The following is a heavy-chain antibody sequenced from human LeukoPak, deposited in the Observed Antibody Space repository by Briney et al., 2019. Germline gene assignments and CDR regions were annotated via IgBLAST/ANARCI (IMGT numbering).Heavy chain of an antibody. V-gene: IGHV1-69*13. Sequence: VNLSREASGGTLSSYAISWVRPPPGQGREWMGGITPIFDTANYTQKLQGRVTNTEQEPTSTAHMELSREISGDTAVYYCARDLDVGDSSGYFGADAFDIWGQGTMVTVSS. CDR3: ARDLDVGDSSGYFGADAFDI. D-gene: IGHD3-22*01. CDR1: GGTLSSYA. J-gene: IGHJ3*02. CDR2: ITPIFDTA.